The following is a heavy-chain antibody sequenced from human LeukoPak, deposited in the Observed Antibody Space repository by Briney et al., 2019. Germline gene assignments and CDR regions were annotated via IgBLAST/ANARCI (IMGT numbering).Heavy chain of an antibody. CDR3: ARIAAAGTSFDY. CDR2: IYYSGST. V-gene: IGHV4-39*01. CDR1: GGSISSSSYY. Sequence: SETLSLTCTVSGGSISSSSYYWGWIRQPPGKGLEWIGSIYYSGSTYYNPSLKSRVTISVDTSKNQFSLKLSSATAADTAVYYCARIAAAGTSFDYWGQGTLVTVSS. D-gene: IGHD6-13*01. J-gene: IGHJ4*02.